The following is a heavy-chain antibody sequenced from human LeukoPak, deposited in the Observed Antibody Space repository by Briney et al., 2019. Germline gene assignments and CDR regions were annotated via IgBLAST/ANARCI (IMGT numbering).Heavy chain of an antibody. J-gene: IGHJ6*03. CDR3: AREATSDYYYYMDV. V-gene: IGHV4-59*11. D-gene: IGHD5-12*01. CDR1: GGSISSHY. Sequence: SETLSLTCTVSGGSISSHYWSWIRQPPGKGLEWIGYIYYSGSTNYNPPLKSRVTISVDTSKNQFSLKLSSVTAADTAVYYCAREATSDYYYYMDVWGKGTTVTVSS. CDR2: IYYSGST.